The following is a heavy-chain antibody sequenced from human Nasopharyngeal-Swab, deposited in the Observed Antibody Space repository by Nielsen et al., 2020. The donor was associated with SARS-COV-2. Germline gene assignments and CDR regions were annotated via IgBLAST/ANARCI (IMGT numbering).Heavy chain of an antibody. CDR2: IYYSGST. V-gene: IGHV4-30-4*01. Sequence: SETLSLTCTVSGGSISSGDYYWSWIRQPPGKGLEWIGYIYYSGSTYYNQSLKSRVTISVDPSKNQFSLRLSSVTAADTAVYYCARHTTTGGSGYYPDAFDIWGQGTMVTVSS. J-gene: IGHJ3*02. D-gene: IGHD3-22*01. CDR3: ARHTTTGGSGYYPDAFDI. CDR1: GGSISSGDYY.